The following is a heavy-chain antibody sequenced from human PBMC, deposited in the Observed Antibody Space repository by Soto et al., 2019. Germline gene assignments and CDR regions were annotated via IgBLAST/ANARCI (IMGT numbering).Heavy chain of an antibody. CDR2: IDPSDSYT. CDR3: ARSPRSIAAAGTEFDY. Sequence: GESLKISCDGSGYSFTIHCISLVLQMPGKGLEWMGRIDPSDSYTNYSPSFQGHVTISADKSISTAYLQWSSLKASDTAMYYCARSPRSIAAAGTEFDYWGQGTLVTVSS. CDR1: GYSFTIHC. D-gene: IGHD6-13*01. V-gene: IGHV5-10-1*01. J-gene: IGHJ4*02.